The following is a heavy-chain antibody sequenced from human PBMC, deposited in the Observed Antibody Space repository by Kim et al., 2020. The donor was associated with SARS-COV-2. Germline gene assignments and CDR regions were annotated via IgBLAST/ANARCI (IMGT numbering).Heavy chain of an antibody. Sequence: GGSLRLSCAASGFTVSSNYMSWVRQAPGKGLEWVSVIYSGGSTYYADSVKGRFTISRHNSKNTLYLQMNSLRAEDTAVYYCARVCWGPDLGAFDIWGQGTMVTVSS. CDR3: ARVCWGPDLGAFDI. V-gene: IGHV3-53*04. J-gene: IGHJ3*02. CDR2: IYSGGST. D-gene: IGHD3-16*01. CDR1: GFTVSSNY.